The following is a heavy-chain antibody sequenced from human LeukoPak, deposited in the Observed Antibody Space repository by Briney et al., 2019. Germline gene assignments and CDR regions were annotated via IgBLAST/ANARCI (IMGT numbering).Heavy chain of an antibody. D-gene: IGHD3-16*02. CDR1: GFTFSSYA. CDR2: ISGSGGST. V-gene: IGHV3-23*01. J-gene: IGHJ4*02. CDR3: AKDRSYYDYVWGSYRYTGLFDH. Sequence: GGSLRLSCAVSGFTFSSYAMSWVRQAPGKGLEWVSAISGSGGSTYYADSVKGRFTISRDNSKNTLYLQMNSLRAEDTAVYYCAKDRSYYDYVWGSYRYTGLFDHWGQGTLVTVSS.